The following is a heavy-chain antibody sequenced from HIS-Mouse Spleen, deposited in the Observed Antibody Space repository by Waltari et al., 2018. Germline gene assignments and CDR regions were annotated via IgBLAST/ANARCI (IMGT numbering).Heavy chain of an antibody. D-gene: IGHD6-6*01. CDR1: GFTFSSYS. Sequence: EVQLVESGGGLVKPGGSLRLSCAASGFTFSSYSMNWVRQAPGKGLEWVSSISSSSSYIYYADSGKGRFTISRDNAKNSLYLQMNSLRAEDTAVYYCARDPGWVIAARPARNWYFDLWGRGTLVTVSS. CDR2: ISSSSSYI. J-gene: IGHJ2*01. CDR3: ARDPGWVIAARPARNWYFDL. V-gene: IGHV3-21*01.